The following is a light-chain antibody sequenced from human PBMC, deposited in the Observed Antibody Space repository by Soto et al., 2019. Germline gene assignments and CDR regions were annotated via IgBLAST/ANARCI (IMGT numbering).Light chain of an antibody. Sequence: QPVLTQSPSASASLGASVKLTCTLSSGHSNYAIAWHQQQSEKGPRYLMKLHSDGSHSKGDGIPDRFSGSSSGAERYLTISSLQSEDEADYYCQTWGSGIVVFGGGTKLTVL. CDR1: SGHSNYA. CDR3: QTWGSGIVV. V-gene: IGLV4-69*01. CDR2: LHSDGSH. J-gene: IGLJ2*01.